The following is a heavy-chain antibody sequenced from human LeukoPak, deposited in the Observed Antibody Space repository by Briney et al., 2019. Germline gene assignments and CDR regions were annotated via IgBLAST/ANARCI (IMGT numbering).Heavy chain of an antibody. CDR2: IRTKPNSYAT. CDR3: TRPGYYDSSGYYAFDI. D-gene: IGHD3-22*01. Sequence: GGSLRLSCAASGLTFSGSGMHWVRQASGKGLEWVGRIRTKPNSYATGYAASVKGRFTISRDDSKNTAYLQMNSLKTEDTAVYYCTRPGYYDSSGYYAFDIWGQGTMVTVSS. CDR1: GLTFSGSG. J-gene: IGHJ3*02. V-gene: IGHV3-73*01.